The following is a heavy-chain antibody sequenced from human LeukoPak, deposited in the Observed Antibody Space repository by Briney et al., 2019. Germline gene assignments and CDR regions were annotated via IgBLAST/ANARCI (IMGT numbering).Heavy chain of an antibody. V-gene: IGHV4-59*01. D-gene: IGHD3-16*02. CDR1: GGSISGYY. CDR3: ARGATITFGGVIAQRKYYFDY. CDR2: IYYSGST. Sequence: SETLSLTCTVSGGSISGYYWSWIRQPPGKGLEWIGYIYYSGSTNYNPSLKSRVTISVDTSKNQFSLKLSSVTAADTAVYYCARGATITFGGVIAQRKYYFDYWGQGTLVTVSS. J-gene: IGHJ4*02.